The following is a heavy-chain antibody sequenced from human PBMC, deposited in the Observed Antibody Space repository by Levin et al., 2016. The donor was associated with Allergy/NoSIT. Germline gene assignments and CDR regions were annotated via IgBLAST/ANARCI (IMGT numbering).Heavy chain of an antibody. CDR1: GGSISNYY. D-gene: IGHD2-21*02. Sequence: SETLSLTCTVSGGSISNYYWNWIRQPPGKGLEWIGNIYYSGATKYKSSLRSRVTISVDTSRNQFSLNLNSVTAADTAVYFCARDSCGGDCPTLGYFDLWGRGTLVTVSS. CDR2: IYYSGAT. V-gene: IGHV4-59*01. J-gene: IGHJ2*01. CDR3: ARDSCGGDCPTLGYFDL.